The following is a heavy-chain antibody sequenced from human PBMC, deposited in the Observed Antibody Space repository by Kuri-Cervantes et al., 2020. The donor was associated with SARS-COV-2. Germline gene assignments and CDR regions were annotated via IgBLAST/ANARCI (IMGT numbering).Heavy chain of an antibody. D-gene: IGHD6-13*01. CDR1: GFTFSSYS. V-gene: IGHV3-21*01. CDR3: ASQGRGYSSSGNSCFFDY. Sequence: GESLKISCAASGFTFSSYSMNWVRQAPGKGLEWVSSISSSSSYIYYADSVKGRSTISRDNAKNSLYLQMNSLRAEDTAVYYCASQGRGYSSSGNSCFFDYWGQGTLVTVSS. J-gene: IGHJ4*02. CDR2: ISSSSSYI.